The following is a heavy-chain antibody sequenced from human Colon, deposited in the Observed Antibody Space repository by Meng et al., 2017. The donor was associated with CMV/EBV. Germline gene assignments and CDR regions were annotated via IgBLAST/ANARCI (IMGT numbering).Heavy chain of an antibody. CDR1: GFSFSTHA. Sequence: GESLKISCAASGFSFSTHAINWVRQAPGKGLEWVSYISSSGSTIFYADSVKGRFTISRDNAKNSLFLQMNSLRAEDTALYYCARDGFAAAFFDYWGQGTVVTVSS. CDR2: ISSSGSTI. J-gene: IGHJ4*02. V-gene: IGHV3-48*03. D-gene: IGHD2-2*01. CDR3: ARDGFAAAFFDY.